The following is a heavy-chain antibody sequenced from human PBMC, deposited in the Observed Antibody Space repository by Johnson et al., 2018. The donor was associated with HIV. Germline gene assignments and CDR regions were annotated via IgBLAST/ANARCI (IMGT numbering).Heavy chain of an antibody. J-gene: IGHJ3*02. Sequence: QVQLVESGGGVVRPGRSLRLSCAASGFTFSNYPMHWVRQTPGKGLEWVAVISFDGSNKYYADSVKGRFTISRDNSKNTLYLQMNSLRAEDTAVYYCARGIAAAPLWAFDIWGQGTMVTVSS. CDR1: GFTFSNYP. D-gene: IGHD6-13*01. CDR2: ISFDGSNK. V-gene: IGHV3-30*04. CDR3: ARGIAAAPLWAFDI.